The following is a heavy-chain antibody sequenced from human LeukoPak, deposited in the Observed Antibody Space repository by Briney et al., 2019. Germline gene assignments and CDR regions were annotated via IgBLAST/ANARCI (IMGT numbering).Heavy chain of an antibody. D-gene: IGHD2-21*02. CDR1: GGSISSYY. J-gene: IGHJ4*02. CDR2: IYYSGST. V-gene: IGHV4-59*01. Sequence: SETLSLTCTVSGGSISSYYWSWIRQPPGKGLEWIGYIYYSGSTNYNPSLKSRVTISVDTSKNQFSLKLSSVTAADTAVYYCARVISLSGDPDYWGQGTLVTVSS. CDR3: ARVISLSGDPDY.